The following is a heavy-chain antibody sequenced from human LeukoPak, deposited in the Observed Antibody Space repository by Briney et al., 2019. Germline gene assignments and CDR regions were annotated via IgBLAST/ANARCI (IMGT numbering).Heavy chain of an antibody. CDR1: GGSISSSNW. CDR3: ARQVYDSSGYSTDFDY. J-gene: IGHJ4*02. V-gene: IGHV4-4*02. CDR2: IYHSGST. Sequence: SGTLSLTCAVSGGSISSSNWWSWVRQPPGKGLEWIGEIYHSGSTNYNPSLKSRVTISVDTSKNQFSLKLSSVTAADTAVYYCARQVYDSSGYSTDFDYWGQGTLVTVSS. D-gene: IGHD3-22*01.